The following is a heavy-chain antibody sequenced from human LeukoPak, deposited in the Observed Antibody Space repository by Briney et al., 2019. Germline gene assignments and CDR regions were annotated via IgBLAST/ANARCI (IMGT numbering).Heavy chain of an antibody. CDR1: GFTFSSYG. Sequence: PGGSLRLSCAASGFTFSSYGMHWVRQAPGKGLEWVAVISYDGSNKYYVDSVKGRFTISRDNSKNTLYLQMNSLRAEDTAVYYCAKSEVGATTLYFQHWGQGTLVTVSS. V-gene: IGHV3-30*18. J-gene: IGHJ1*01. D-gene: IGHD1-26*01. CDR3: AKSEVGATTLYFQH. CDR2: ISYDGSNK.